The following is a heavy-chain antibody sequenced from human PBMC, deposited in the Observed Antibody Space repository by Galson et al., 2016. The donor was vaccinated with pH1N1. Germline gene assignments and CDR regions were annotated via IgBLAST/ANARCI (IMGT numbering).Heavy chain of an antibody. CDR2: ISANNGNT. D-gene: IGHD6-13*01. J-gene: IGHJ4*02. Sequence: SVKVSCKASGYTFTTYGVTWVRQAPGQGLEWMGWISANNGNTNYAQKFQGRVTMTTDTSTSTAYMELRSLRSDDTAVYYCARWRYSTSWSDFDYWGQGTVVTVFS. CDR3: ARWRYSTSWSDFDY. CDR1: GYTFTTYG. V-gene: IGHV1-18*01.